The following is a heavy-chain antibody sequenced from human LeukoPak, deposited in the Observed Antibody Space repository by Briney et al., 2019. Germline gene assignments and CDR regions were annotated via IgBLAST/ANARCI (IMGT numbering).Heavy chain of an antibody. CDR1: GGSISSSTW. D-gene: IGHD3-9*01. J-gene: IGHJ4*02. CDR3: ASGGLVSRYLDH. V-gene: IGHV4-4*02. Sequence: SGTLSLTCVVSGGSISSSTWWTWVRLPPGKGLEWIGEIFHSGSTNLNPSLKSRLTMSVDASRHHFSLKFTSVTAAATAVYYCASGGLVSRYLDHWGQGTLVTVSS. CDR2: IFHSGST.